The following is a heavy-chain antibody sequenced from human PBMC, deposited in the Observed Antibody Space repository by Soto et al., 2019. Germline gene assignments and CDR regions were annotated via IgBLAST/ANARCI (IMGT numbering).Heavy chain of an antibody. CDR3: ALRRCLGGSCYGGNWLDP. CDR2: VPYTGST. Sequence: QVQLQESGPGLVKPSETLSLTCTVSGDSINHYYWNWVRQAPGKGLEWIGYVPYTGSTNYNPSLKCRVTITMDTSKNLVSLGLTFVTAADTALYYCALRRCLGGSCYGGNWLDPWGQGILVTVSS. D-gene: IGHD2-15*01. CDR1: GDSINHYY. V-gene: IGHV4-59*08. J-gene: IGHJ5*02.